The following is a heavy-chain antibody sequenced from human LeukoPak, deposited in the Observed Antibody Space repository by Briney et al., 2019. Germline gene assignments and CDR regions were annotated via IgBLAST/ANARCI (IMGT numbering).Heavy chain of an antibody. Sequence: SETLSLTCTVSGGSISSSSYYWGWIRQPPGKGLEWIGSIYYSGSTYYNPSLKSRVTMSVDTSKNQFSLKLSSVTAADTAVYYCARTDFWSGYSDYWGQGTLVTVSS. D-gene: IGHD3-3*01. CDR2: IYYSGST. CDR3: ARTDFWSGYSDY. J-gene: IGHJ4*02. CDR1: GGSISSSSYY. V-gene: IGHV4-39*07.